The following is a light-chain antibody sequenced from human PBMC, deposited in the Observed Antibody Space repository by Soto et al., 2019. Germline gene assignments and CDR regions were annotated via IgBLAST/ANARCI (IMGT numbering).Light chain of an antibody. CDR1: QSVSIN. Sequence: EMIFTQCPANLSFPRGEGATLSCRASQSVSINLAWYQQKPGQAPRLLIYGASTRATGIPARFSGSGSGTEFTLTISSLQSEDFAVYYCQQYNNWTQTFGHGTKVDIK. J-gene: IGKJ1*01. CDR3: QQYNNWTQT. CDR2: GAS. V-gene: IGKV3-15*01.